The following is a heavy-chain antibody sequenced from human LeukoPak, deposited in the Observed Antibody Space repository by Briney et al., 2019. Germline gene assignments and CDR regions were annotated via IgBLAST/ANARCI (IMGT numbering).Heavy chain of an antibody. CDR1: GGTFSSYA. CDR3: ASHCSSTSCPFDY. Sequence: ASVKVSCKASGGTFSSYAISWVRQAPGQGLEWMGGIIPIFGTANYAQKFQGRVTITADESTSTAYMELSSLRSEDTAVYYCASHCSSTSCPFDYWGQGTLVTVSP. J-gene: IGHJ4*02. D-gene: IGHD2-2*01. CDR2: IIPIFGTA. V-gene: IGHV1-69*13.